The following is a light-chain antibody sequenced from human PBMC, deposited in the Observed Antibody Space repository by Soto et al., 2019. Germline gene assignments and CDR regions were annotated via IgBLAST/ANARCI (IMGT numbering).Light chain of an antibody. CDR3: QSYDSSLSGRGHVV. J-gene: IGLJ2*01. CDR2: GNS. Sequence: QSVLTQPPSVSGAPGQRVTISCTGSSSNIGAGYDVHWYQQLPGTAPKLLIYGNSNRPSGVPDRFSGSKSGTSASLAITGLQAEDEADYYCQSYDSSLSGRGHVVFGGGTKVTVL. CDR1: SSNIGAGYD. V-gene: IGLV1-40*01.